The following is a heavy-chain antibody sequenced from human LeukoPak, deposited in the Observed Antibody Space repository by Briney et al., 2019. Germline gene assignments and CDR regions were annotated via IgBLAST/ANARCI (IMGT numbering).Heavy chain of an antibody. D-gene: IGHD6-19*01. CDR2: VHNVGST. J-gene: IGHJ4*02. CDR1: GVSTTNGIYY. Sequence: SETLSLTCTVSGVSTTNGIYYWAWIRQPPGKGLEWIGSVHNVGSTYYNLSLRSRVNMSIDTSKNQFSLRLNSVTAADTAVYYCARHAEYNSGWHFYLDHWGQGILVTVSS. V-gene: IGHV4-39*01. CDR3: ARHAEYNSGWHFYLDH.